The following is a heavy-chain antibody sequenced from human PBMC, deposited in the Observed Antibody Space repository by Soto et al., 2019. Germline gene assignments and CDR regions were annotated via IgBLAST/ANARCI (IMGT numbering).Heavy chain of an antibody. CDR1: GGSFSGYY. J-gene: IGHJ4*02. CDR2: INHSGST. V-gene: IGHV4-34*01. D-gene: IGHD3-10*01. Sequence: SETLSLTCAVYGGSFSGYYWSWIRQPPGKGLEWIGEINHSGSTNYNPSLKSRVTISVDTSKNQFSLKLSSVTAADTAVYYCARPSKLLWFGEFDYWGQGTLVTVSS. CDR3: ARPSKLLWFGEFDY.